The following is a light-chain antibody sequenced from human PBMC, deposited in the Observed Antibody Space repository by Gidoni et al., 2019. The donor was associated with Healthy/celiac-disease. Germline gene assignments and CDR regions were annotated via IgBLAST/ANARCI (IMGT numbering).Light chain of an antibody. V-gene: IGKV3-11*01. CDR3: QQRSNWPPLT. Sequence: ELVLTQSSATLSLSPGERATISCRASQSVSSYLAWYQQKPGQAPRLLIYDASNRATGIPARFSGSGSGTDFTLTISSLEPEDFAVYYCQQRSNWPPLTFXGXTKVEIK. J-gene: IGKJ4*01. CDR1: QSVSSY. CDR2: DAS.